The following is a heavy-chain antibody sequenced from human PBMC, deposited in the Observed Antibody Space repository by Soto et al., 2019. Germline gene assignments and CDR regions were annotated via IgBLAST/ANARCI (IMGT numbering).Heavy chain of an antibody. CDR3: ARFITGTDFDY. J-gene: IGHJ4*02. CDR2: IYYSGST. CDR1: GGSISSYY. D-gene: IGHD1-20*01. V-gene: IGHV4-59*01. Sequence: PSGTLSLTCAVSGGSISSYYWSWIRQPPGKGLEWIGYIYYSGSTNYNPSLKSRVTISVDTSKNQFSLKLSSVTAADTAVYYCARFITGTDFDYWGQGTLVTVSS.